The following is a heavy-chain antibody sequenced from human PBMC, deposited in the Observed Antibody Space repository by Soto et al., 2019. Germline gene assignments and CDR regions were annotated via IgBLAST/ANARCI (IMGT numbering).Heavy chain of an antibody. J-gene: IGHJ4*02. V-gene: IGHV3-33*08. D-gene: IGHD6-19*01. CDR1: GFSFSYYG. CDR3: AKQIAVADDDY. Sequence: GGSLRLSCAASGFSFSYYGMHWVRQAPGKGLDWVALILSDGRNEYYADSVKGRFTISRDNSKNTLYLQMNSLRAEDTAVYYCAKQIAVADDDYWGQGTLVTVSS. CDR2: ILSDGRNE.